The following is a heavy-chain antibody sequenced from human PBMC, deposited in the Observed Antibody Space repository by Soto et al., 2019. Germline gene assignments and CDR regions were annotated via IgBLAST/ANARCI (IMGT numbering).Heavy chain of an antibody. CDR2: VSGSGDST. J-gene: IGHJ4*02. Sequence: GGSLRLSCAASAFTCSSYAMSWVRQAPWKGLEWVSAVSGSGDSTYYADSVKGRFTISRDNSKNTLYLQMNSLRAEDTAVYYCAKGRASDCPGCTQDYWGQGTLVTVSS. D-gene: IGHD2-21*02. CDR3: AKGRASDCPGCTQDY. CDR1: AFTCSSYA. V-gene: IGHV3-23*01.